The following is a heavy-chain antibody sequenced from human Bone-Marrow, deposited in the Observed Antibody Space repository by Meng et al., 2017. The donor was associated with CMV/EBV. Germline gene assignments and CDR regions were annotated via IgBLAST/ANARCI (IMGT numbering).Heavy chain of an antibody. CDR2: VDPEGGET. V-gene: IGHV1-69-2*01. D-gene: IGHD3-10*01. J-gene: IGHJ5*02. CDR3: ATAPAYGSGSYSWFDP. CDR1: GYTFTDYY. Sequence: GYTFTDYYMHWVQQAPGKGLGWMGIVDPEGGETIYAEKFQGRVTITADTSTDTAYMELSSLRSEDTAVYYCATAPAYGSGSYSWFDPGGQGTLVTV.